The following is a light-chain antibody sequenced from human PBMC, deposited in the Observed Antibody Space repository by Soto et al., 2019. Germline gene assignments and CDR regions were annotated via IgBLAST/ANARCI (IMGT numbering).Light chain of an antibody. CDR2: DVS. Sequence: QSALTHPASVSGSPGQSITSSCTGTSSDVGGYNYVSWYQQHPGKAPKLMIYDVSNRPSGVSNRFSGSKSGNTASLTISGLQAEDEADYYCSSYTSSSTYVFGTGTKVTVL. CDR1: SSDVGGYNY. CDR3: SSYTSSSTYV. J-gene: IGLJ1*01. V-gene: IGLV2-14*01.